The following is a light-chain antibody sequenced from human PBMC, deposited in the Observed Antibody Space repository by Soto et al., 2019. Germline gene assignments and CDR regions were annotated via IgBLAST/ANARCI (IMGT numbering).Light chain of an antibody. CDR3: QQYGSSWWT. J-gene: IGKJ1*01. V-gene: IGKV3-20*01. Sequence: IVLTQSACTLSSSPGERPNLSSCASQTVSNNYLAWYQQKPGQAPRLLIYGAPSRATGIPDRFRGSGYGTDVNLTISRLETGDFAVYFCQQYGSSWWTFGQGTKVDI. CDR2: GAP. CDR1: QTVSNNY.